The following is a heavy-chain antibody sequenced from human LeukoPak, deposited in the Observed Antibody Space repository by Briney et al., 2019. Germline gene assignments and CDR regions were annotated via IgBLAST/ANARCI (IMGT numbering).Heavy chain of an antibody. CDR1: GFTFTSYG. Sequence: GGTLRLSCAASGFTFTSYGMHWVRQAPGKGLEWVAIIWYDGSNKYYADSVKGRFTISRDNSKNTLYLQMNSLRADDTAVYYCARVGLGSVHYEYLFDLWGKGPLVTVSS. CDR2: IWYDGSNK. J-gene: IGHJ4*02. V-gene: IGHV3-33*01. D-gene: IGHD5-12*01. CDR3: ARVGLGSVHYEYLFDL.